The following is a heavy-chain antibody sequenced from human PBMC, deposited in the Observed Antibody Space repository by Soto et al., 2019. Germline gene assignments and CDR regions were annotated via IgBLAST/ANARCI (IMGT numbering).Heavy chain of an antibody. CDR1: GFTFSSYS. V-gene: IGHV3-21*01. D-gene: IGHD2-21*01. CDR3: ARDLSRLVNMAV. Sequence: GGSLRLSCAASGFTFSSYSMNWVRQAPGKGLEWVSSISSSSSYIYYADSVKGRFTISRDNAKNSLYLQMNSLRAEDTAVYYCARDLSRLVNMAVWGKGTTVTVSS. J-gene: IGHJ6*03. CDR2: ISSSSSYI.